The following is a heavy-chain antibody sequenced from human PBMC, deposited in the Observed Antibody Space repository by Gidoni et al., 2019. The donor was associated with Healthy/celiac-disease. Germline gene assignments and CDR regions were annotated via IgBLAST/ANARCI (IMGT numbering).Heavy chain of an antibody. CDR2: IYPGDSDT. Sequence: EVQLVQSGAEGKKPGESLKISGKGSGYSFTSYWIGWVRQMPGKGLEWMGIIYPGDSDTRYSPSFQGQVTIAADKSISTAYLQWSSLKASDTAMYYCARLLLWFGEPAPGGFDPWGQGTLVTVSS. V-gene: IGHV5-51*01. J-gene: IGHJ5*02. CDR3: ARLLLWFGEPAPGGFDP. D-gene: IGHD3-10*01. CDR1: GYSFTSYW.